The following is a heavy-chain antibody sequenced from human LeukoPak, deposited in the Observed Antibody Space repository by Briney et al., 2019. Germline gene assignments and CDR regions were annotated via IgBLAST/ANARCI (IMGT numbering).Heavy chain of an antibody. CDR1: GYTFTSYG. Sequence: ASVKVSCKASGYTFTSYGISWVRQAPGQGLEWMGWISAYNGNTNYAQKFQGRVTITRDTSASTAYMELSSLRSEDTAVYYCARGDSSGYYALDFDYWGQGTLVTVSS. J-gene: IGHJ4*02. V-gene: IGHV1-18*01. CDR2: ISAYNGNT. D-gene: IGHD3-22*01. CDR3: ARGDSSGYYALDFDY.